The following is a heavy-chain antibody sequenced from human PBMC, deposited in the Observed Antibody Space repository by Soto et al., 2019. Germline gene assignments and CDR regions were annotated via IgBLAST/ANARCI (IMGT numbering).Heavy chain of an antibody. Sequence: SVKVSCKVSGGTFSSYAISWVRQAPGQGFEWMGGIIPIFGTANYAQKFQGRVTITADKSTSTAYMELSSLRSEDTAVYYCARELYSCGAECPYYMDYWGQGTPVTVSS. CDR3: ARELYSCGAECPYYMDY. CDR2: IIPIFGTA. V-gene: IGHV1-69*06. D-gene: IGHD2-21*01. J-gene: IGHJ4*02. CDR1: GGTFSSYA.